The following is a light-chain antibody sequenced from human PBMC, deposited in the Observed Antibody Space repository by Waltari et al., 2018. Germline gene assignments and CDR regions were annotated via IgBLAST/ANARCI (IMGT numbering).Light chain of an antibody. V-gene: IGKV4-1*01. CDR1: QSVLYSSNNKNY. Sequence: DIVMTQSPDSLAVSLGERATINCKSSQSVLYSSNNKNYLAWYQQKPGQPPKLFIYWASPQESAVRHRSSGSGSWTDFTLTISSLQAGDVAVYYCQQYYTTPPTFGQGTRLEI. CDR3: QQYYTTPPT. J-gene: IGKJ5*01. CDR2: WAS.